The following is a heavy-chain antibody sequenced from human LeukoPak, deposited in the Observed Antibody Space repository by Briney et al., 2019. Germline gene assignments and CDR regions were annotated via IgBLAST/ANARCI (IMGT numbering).Heavy chain of an antibody. V-gene: IGHV4-31*03. CDR1: GGSISSGGYY. CDR3: AGLYYDFWSGYLGGNWFDP. D-gene: IGHD3-3*01. J-gene: IGHJ5*02. CDR2: IYYSGST. Sequence: SQTLSLTCTVSGGSISSGGYYWSWIRQHPGKGLEWIGYIYYSGSTYYNPSLKSRVTISVDTSKNQFSLKLSSVTAADTAVYYCAGLYYDFWSGYLGGNWFDPWGQGTLVIVSS.